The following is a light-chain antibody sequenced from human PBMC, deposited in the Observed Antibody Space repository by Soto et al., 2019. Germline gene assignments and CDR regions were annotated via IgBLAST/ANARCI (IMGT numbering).Light chain of an antibody. Sequence: EVVLTRSPRNLSLYPGQRANLSCKSSQSVSNNYLAWYQQKPGQAPRPLIYGASNRATGIPDRFSGSGYGTEFTLTISRLEPEDLEVYYCPQYGSSGKFCQGTKV. V-gene: IGKV3-20*01. CDR2: GAS. CDR1: QSVSNNY. CDR3: PQYGSSGK. J-gene: IGKJ1*01.